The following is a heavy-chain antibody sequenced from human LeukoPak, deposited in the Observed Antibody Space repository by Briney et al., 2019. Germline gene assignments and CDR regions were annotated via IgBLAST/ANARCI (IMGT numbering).Heavy chain of an antibody. Sequence: PGGSLRLSCAASGFTFSSYAMHWVRQAPGEGLEWVAVISYDGSNKYYADSVKGRFTISRDNSKNTLYLQMNSLRAEDTAVYYCARDYYDSSGYYYFGYWGQGTLVTVSS. CDR1: GFTFSSYA. V-gene: IGHV3-30*04. D-gene: IGHD3-22*01. J-gene: IGHJ4*02. CDR2: ISYDGSNK. CDR3: ARDYYDSSGYYYFGY.